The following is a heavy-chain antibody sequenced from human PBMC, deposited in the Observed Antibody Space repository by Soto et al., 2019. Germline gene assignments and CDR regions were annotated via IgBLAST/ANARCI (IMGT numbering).Heavy chain of an antibody. CDR1: GFIFRDYA. Sequence: VQLLESGGGLVQPGRSLRLSCAASGFIFRDYAMNWVRQAPGKGLEWVSDISGSGDSARYADSVKGRFTISRDNSRDTLYLHMNSLRVDDTAVYYCGKERRGSGWSVCDFWGQGDLVTVSS. V-gene: IGHV3-23*01. D-gene: IGHD6-19*01. CDR2: ISGSGDSA. J-gene: IGHJ4*02. CDR3: GKERRGSGWSVCDF.